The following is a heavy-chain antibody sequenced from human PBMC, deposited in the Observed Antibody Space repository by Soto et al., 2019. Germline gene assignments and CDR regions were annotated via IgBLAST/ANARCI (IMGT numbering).Heavy chain of an antibody. CDR1: GYSFTRYW. Sequence: PGESLKISCKGSGYSFTRYWISWVRQMPGKGLEWMGRIDPSDSYTNYGPSFQGHVTMSVDKSTSTAYLQWSSLKASDTAMYYCARMDGLVRGITKTCFDPWGQGTLVTVSS. CDR3: ARMDGLVRGITKTCFDP. CDR2: IDPSDSYT. J-gene: IGHJ5*02. D-gene: IGHD3-10*01. V-gene: IGHV5-10-1*01.